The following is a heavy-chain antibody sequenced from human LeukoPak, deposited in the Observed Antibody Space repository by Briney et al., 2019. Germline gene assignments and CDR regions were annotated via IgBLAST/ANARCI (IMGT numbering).Heavy chain of an antibody. D-gene: IGHD3-16*02. J-gene: IGHJ4*02. CDR1: GGSISSYY. Sequence: SETLSLTCTVSGGSISSYYWSWIRQPPGKGLEWIGYIYYSGRTNYNPSLKSRVTISVDTSKNQFSLKLSSVTAADTAVYYCARGYDYVWGSHRALGYWGQGTLVTVSS. CDR2: IYYSGRT. CDR3: ARGYDYVWGSHRALGY. V-gene: IGHV4-59*01.